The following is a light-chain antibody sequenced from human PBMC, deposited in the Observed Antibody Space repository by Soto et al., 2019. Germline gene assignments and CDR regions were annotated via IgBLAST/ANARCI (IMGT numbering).Light chain of an antibody. Sequence: QSVLTQSSSASASLGSSVKLTCTLSSGHSSYIIAWHQQQPGKAPRYLMKLEGSGSYNKGSGVPDRFSGSSSGADRYLTISLLQFEDEADYYCETWDSNTHVFGGGTKLTVL. CDR3: ETWDSNTHV. CDR1: SGHSSYI. V-gene: IGLV4-60*02. J-gene: IGLJ3*02. CDR2: LEGSGSY.